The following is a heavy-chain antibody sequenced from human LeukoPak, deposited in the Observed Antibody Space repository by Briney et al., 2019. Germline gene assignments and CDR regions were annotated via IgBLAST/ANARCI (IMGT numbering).Heavy chain of an antibody. CDR1: GFTFSSYG. V-gene: IGHV3-30*18. CDR2: ISYDGSNK. D-gene: IGHD6-13*01. Sequence: GGSLRLSCAASGFTFSSYGMHWVRQAPGKGLEWVAVISYDGSNKYYADSVKGRFTISRDNSKNTLYLQMNSLRAEDTAVYYCAKDPHSSSWYGSGVDYWGQGTLVTVSS. CDR3: AKDPHSSSWYGSGVDY. J-gene: IGHJ4*02.